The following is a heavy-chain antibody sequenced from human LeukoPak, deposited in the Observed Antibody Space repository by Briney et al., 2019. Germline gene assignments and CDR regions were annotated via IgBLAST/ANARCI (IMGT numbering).Heavy chain of an antibody. CDR2: IYYSGST. Sequence: SETLSLTCTVSGGSISNSSYYWGWIRQPPGKGLEWIGSIYYSGSTYYNPSLKGRVTISVDTSKNQFSLKLSSVTAADTAVYYCARHWQQLALDYWGQGTLVTVSS. J-gene: IGHJ4*02. D-gene: IGHD6-13*01. CDR1: GGSISNSSYY. CDR3: ARHWQQLALDY. V-gene: IGHV4-39*01.